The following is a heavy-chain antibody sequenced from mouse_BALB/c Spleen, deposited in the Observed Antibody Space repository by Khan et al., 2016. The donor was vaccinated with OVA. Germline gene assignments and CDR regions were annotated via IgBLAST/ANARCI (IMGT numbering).Heavy chain of an antibody. V-gene: IGHV1-7*01. D-gene: IGHD1-1*01. Sequence: QLEESGAELAKPGASVKMSCKASGYTFINYWILWVKQRPGQGLEWIGYINPSTGYTEYNQNFKDKATLTADKSSSTAYMQLSSLTSEDSAVYYCARRGLRWDFDYWGQGTTLTVSS. CDR3: ARRGLRWDFDY. CDR2: INPSTGYT. CDR1: GYTFINYW. J-gene: IGHJ2*01.